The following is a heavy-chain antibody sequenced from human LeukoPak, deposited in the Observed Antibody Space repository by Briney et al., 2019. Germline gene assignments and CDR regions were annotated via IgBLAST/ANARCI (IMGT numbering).Heavy chain of an antibody. CDR2: ISSSSTTI. D-gene: IGHD3-22*01. V-gene: IGHV3-48*02. CDR3: ARGSYDSSGYSFDY. Sequence: GGSLRLSCAASGFTFSSYSMNWVRQAPGKGLEWVSYISSSSTTIYYADSVKGRFTISRDNAKNSLYLQMNSLRDEDTAVFFCARGSYDSSGYSFDYWGQGTLVTVSS. J-gene: IGHJ4*02. CDR1: GFTFSSYS.